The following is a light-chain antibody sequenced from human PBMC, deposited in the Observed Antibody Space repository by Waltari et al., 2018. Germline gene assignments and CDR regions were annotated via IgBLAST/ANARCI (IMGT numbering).Light chain of an antibody. Sequence: EIVLTQSPGTLSLSPGERATLSCRASQSVNNYLAWFQQKPGQAPRLLSHGASSRATGIPDRISGSGSGTDFTLTISGLEPQDFAVYYCQQYSSSPLTFGPGTKVDIK. CDR1: QSVNNY. CDR2: GAS. CDR3: QQYSSSPLT. V-gene: IGKV3-20*01. J-gene: IGKJ3*01.